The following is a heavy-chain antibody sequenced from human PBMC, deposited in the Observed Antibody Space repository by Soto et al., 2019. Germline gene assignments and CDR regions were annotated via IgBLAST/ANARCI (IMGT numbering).Heavy chain of an antibody. Sequence: SVKVSCKASGFTFSSSAVQWVRQARGQRLEWIGWIVVGNGNTNYAQKFQERVTITRDMSTSTAYLDLSSLRSEDTAVYYCAADLGVPATSNFWSAYYLHYWGQGTLVTVSS. CDR3: AADLGVPATSNFWSAYYLHY. CDR1: GFTFSSSA. CDR2: IVVGNGNT. V-gene: IGHV1-58*01. D-gene: IGHD3-3*01. J-gene: IGHJ4*02.